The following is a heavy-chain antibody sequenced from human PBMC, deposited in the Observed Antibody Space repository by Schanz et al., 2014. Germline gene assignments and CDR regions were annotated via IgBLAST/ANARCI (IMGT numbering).Heavy chain of an antibody. J-gene: IGHJ4*02. CDR3: ARWFLIRGVILDS. V-gene: IGHV3-48*01. Sequence: EVQLAESGGGLVQPGGSLRLSCAASTFTFSSDWMSWVRQPPGRGLEWVSYIGNGGVTIYYADSVKGRFTISRDNSRDTVYLQMNSLRADDTAMYYCARWFLIRGVILDSWGQGTLVTVSS. CDR1: TFTFSSDW. D-gene: IGHD3-10*01. CDR2: IGNGGVTI.